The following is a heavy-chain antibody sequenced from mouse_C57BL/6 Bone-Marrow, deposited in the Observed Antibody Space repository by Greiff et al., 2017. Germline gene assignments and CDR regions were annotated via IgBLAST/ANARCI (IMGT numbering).Heavy chain of an antibody. J-gene: IGHJ1*03. CDR2: ISGGGGNT. CDR3: SRQVTTVLATKYFDV. D-gene: IGHD1-1*01. Sequence: EVHLVESGGGLVKPGGSLKLSCAASGFTFSSYTMSWVRQTPEKRLQWVAAISGGGGNTYYPDSVKGRFTNSRDNDKNILYLQMSSLRSEDTALYYCSRQVTTVLATKYFDVGGTGTTVTVSS. CDR1: GFTFSSYT. V-gene: IGHV5-9*01.